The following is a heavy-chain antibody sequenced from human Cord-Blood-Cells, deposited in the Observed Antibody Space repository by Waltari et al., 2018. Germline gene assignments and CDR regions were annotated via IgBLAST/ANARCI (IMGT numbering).Heavy chain of an antibody. CDR2: IYYSGST. D-gene: IGHD1-7*01. J-gene: IGHJ4*02. CDR1: GGSVSSGSYY. Sequence: QVQLQESGPGLVKPSETLSLTCTVSGGSVSSGSYYWSWFRQPPGKGLEWIGYIYYSGSTNYNPSLKSRVTISVDTSKNQFSLKLSSVTAADTAVYYCARFSTGTTGIDYWGQGTLVTVSS. CDR3: ARFSTGTTGIDY. V-gene: IGHV4-61*01.